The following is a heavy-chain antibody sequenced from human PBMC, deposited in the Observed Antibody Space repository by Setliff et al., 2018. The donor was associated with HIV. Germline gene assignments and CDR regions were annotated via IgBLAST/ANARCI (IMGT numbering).Heavy chain of an antibody. CDR3: AREIWGQVAHVPYGMDV. Sequence: PSETLSLTCNVSGFSIGNFYYWGWVRQPPGKGLEWIGRFYTSGSTNYNPSLKSRVTMSVDTSKNQFSLKVRYVTAADTAIYYCAREIWGQVAHVPYGMDVWGQGTTVTVSS. D-gene: IGHD5-12*01. J-gene: IGHJ6*02. CDR2: FYTSGST. V-gene: IGHV4-38-2*02. CDR1: GFSIGNFYY.